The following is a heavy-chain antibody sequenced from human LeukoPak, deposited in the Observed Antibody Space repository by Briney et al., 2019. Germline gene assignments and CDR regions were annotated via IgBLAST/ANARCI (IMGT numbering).Heavy chain of an antibody. J-gene: IGHJ4*02. V-gene: IGHV3-7*01. Sequence: PGGSLRLSCAASGFTFSSYWMSRVRQAPGKGLEWVANIKQDGSEQHYVDSVKGRFTISKDNAKNSLDLQMNSLRVEDTAVYYCARVGMGALRYWGQGTLVTVSS. CDR1: GFTFSSYW. CDR3: ARVGMGALRY. D-gene: IGHD1-26*01. CDR2: IKQDGSEQ.